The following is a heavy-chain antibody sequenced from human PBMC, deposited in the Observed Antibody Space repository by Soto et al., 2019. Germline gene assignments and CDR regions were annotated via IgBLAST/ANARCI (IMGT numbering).Heavy chain of an antibody. V-gene: IGHV3-48*01. CDR3: ASFSRMTDGYY. CDR2: ISSSGTII. Sequence: EVHLVESGGGLVQPGESLRLSCEASGFIFTSYAINWVRQAPGKGLEWVSYISSSGTIIYYADSVKGRFTISRDNAKNSLYLQMNSLRAEDTAVYYCASFSRMTDGYYWGQGTLVTVSS. J-gene: IGHJ4*02. CDR1: GFIFTSYA. D-gene: IGHD4-17*01.